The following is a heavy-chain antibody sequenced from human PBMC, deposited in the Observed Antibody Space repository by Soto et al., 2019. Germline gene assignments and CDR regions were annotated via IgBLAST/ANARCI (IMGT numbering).Heavy chain of an antibody. CDR3: ASMGEQLVLAYFDL. V-gene: IGHV3-21*01. CDR1: GFTFSTYS. J-gene: IGHJ2*01. CDR2: ISSRSTYI. D-gene: IGHD6-13*01. Sequence: EVQLVESGGGLVKPGGSLRLSCAASGFTFSTYSMNWVRQAPGKGLEWVSCISSRSTYIYYADSARGRFTISRDNAKNPLYLQMNSLRADDTAVYYCASMGEQLVLAYFDLWGRCTLVTVSS.